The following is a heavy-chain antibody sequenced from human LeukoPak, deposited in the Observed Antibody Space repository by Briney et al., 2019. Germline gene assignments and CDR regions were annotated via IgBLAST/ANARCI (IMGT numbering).Heavy chain of an antibody. J-gene: IGHJ4*02. CDR3: ATDYSYGYDY. CDR2: ISYDGSNK. CDR1: GFTFSSYA. D-gene: IGHD5-18*01. V-gene: IGHV3-30-3*01. Sequence: LPGGSLRLSCAASGFTFSSYAMHWVRQAPGKGLEWVAVISYDGSNKYYADSVKGRFTISRDNSKNTLYLQMNSLRAEDTAVYYCATDYSYGYDYWGQGTLVTVSS.